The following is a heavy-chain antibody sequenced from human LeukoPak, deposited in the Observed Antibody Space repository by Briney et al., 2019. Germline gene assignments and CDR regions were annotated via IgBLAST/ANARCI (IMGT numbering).Heavy chain of an antibody. Sequence: SETLSLTCTVSGGSVSSGSYYWSWLRQPPGKGLEWIGYIYYSGSTNYNPSLKSRVTISVDTSKNQFSLKLSSVTAADTAVYYCAKNAGYSSSWIDYWGQGTLVTVSS. CDR2: IYYSGST. J-gene: IGHJ4*02. CDR3: AKNAGYSSSWIDY. CDR1: GGSVSSGSYY. D-gene: IGHD6-13*01. V-gene: IGHV4-61*01.